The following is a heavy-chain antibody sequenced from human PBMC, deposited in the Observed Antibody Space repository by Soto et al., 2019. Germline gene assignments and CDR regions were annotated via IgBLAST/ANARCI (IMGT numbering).Heavy chain of an antibody. Sequence: GGSMKLSCAASGFTLSGYAMDWVRQAPGKGLEYVSGISSNGVGTYYANSVQGRFTISRDNSKNTVYPQMGSLRPEDMAVYYCARRARPDFYYMDVWGKGTTVTVSS. D-gene: IGHD6-6*01. CDR2: ISSNGVGT. J-gene: IGHJ6*03. CDR1: GFTLSGYA. CDR3: ARRARPDFYYMDV. V-gene: IGHV3-64*01.